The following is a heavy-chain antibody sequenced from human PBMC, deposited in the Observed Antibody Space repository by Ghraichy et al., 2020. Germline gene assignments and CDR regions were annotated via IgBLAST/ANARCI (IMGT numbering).Heavy chain of an antibody. CDR3: ARGRIAVAGTDY. D-gene: IGHD6-19*01. Sequence: LSLTCAASGFTFSSYAMHWVRQAPGKGLEYVSAISSNGGSTYYANSVKGRFTISRDNSKNTLYLQMGSLRAEDMAVYYCARGRIAVAGTDYWGQGTLVTVSS. CDR1: GFTFSSYA. CDR2: ISSNGGST. V-gene: IGHV3-64*01. J-gene: IGHJ4*02.